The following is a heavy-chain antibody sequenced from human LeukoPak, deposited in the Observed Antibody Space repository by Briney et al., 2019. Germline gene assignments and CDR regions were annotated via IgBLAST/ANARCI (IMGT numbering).Heavy chain of an antibody. D-gene: IGHD2-21*02. CDR2: IKQDGSEK. Sequence: GGSLRLSCVASGFTFSSYWMSWVRQAPGKGLEWVANIKQDGSEKYYVDSVKGRFTISRDNAKNSLYLQMNSLRAEDTAVYYCARIAYCGGDCYSDLYYYYYGMDVWGQGTTVTASS. CDR3: ARIAYCGGDCYSDLYYYYYGMDV. V-gene: IGHV3-7*01. J-gene: IGHJ6*02. CDR1: GFTFSSYW.